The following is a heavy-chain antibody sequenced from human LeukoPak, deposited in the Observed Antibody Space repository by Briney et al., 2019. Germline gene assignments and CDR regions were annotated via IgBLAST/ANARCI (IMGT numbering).Heavy chain of an antibody. CDR2: IYYSGST. CDR3: ARSYCSSTSCYRAYYYFDY. D-gene: IGHD2-2*02. CDR1: VVSMSSSSYY. Sequence: KPSETLSLTCTVSVVSMSSSSYYWGWIRQPPGKGLEWIGSIYYSGSTYYNPSLNSRVTISVDTSKNQFSLKLSSVTAADTAVYYCARSYCSSTSCYRAYYYFDYWGQGTLVTVSS. V-gene: IGHV4-39*01. J-gene: IGHJ4*02.